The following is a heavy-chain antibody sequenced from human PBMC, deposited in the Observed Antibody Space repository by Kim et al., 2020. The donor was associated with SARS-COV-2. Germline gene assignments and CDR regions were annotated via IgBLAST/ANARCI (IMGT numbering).Heavy chain of an antibody. CDR2: ISYDGSNK. V-gene: IGHV3-30*04. J-gene: IGHJ6*02. CDR3: AREAGNGMDV. Sequence: GGSLRLSCAASGFTFSSYAMHWVRQDPGKGLEWVALISYDGSNKYYADSVKGRFTISRDNSKNTLYLQMNSLRAEDTAVYYCAREAGNGMDVWGQGTTVTVSS. CDR1: GFTFSSYA. D-gene: IGHD3-10*01.